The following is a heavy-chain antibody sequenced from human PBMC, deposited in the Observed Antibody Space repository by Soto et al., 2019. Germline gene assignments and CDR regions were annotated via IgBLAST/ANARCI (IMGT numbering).Heavy chain of an antibody. CDR3: ARDDLGVIRRWFDP. CDR2: IIPILGIA. CDR1: GGTFSSYT. J-gene: IGHJ5*02. Sequence: QVQLVQSGAEVKKPGSSVKVSCKASGGTFSSYTISWVRQAPGQGLEWMGRIIPILGIANYAQKFQGRVTITADKSTSTAYMELSSLRSEDTAVYYCARDDLGVIRRWFDPWGQGTLVTVSS. V-gene: IGHV1-69*08. D-gene: IGHD3-10*01.